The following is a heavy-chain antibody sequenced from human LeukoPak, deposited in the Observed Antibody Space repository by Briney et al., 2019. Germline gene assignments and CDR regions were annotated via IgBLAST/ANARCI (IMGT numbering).Heavy chain of an antibody. V-gene: IGHV2-70*20. D-gene: IGHD3-22*01. CDR3: ARMIHYYDSSGYDY. CDR1: GISLSTSGMC. Sequence: CGPALLKPTQTLTLTPSFSGISLSTSGMCVSWVRQPPGTALEWLALNDWDDDKYYSTSLKTRLTISKDTSKNQVVLTMTNMDPVDTSTYYCARMIHYYDSSGYDYWGQGTLVTVSS. J-gene: IGHJ4*02. CDR2: NDWDDDK.